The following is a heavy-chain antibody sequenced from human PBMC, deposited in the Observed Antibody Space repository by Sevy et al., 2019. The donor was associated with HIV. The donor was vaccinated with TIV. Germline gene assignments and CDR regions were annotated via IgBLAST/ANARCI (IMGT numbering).Heavy chain of an antibody. CDR1: GDSIGNNY. V-gene: IGHV4-59*01. CDR3: ASCSPGYYYAMDV. J-gene: IGHJ6*02. CDR2: FYYSGRT. D-gene: IGHD2-15*01. Sequence: SETLPLTCTVSGDSIGNNYWSWIRQPPGKGLEWIGYFYYSGRTNYNPSLKSRVTISADTSKNQFSLKVISVTAADTAVYFCASCSPGYYYAMDVWGQGTTVTVSS.